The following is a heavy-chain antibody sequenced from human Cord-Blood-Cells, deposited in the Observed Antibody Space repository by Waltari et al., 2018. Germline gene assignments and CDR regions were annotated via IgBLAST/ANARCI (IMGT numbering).Heavy chain of an antibody. CDR2: IYSGGST. Sequence: EVQLVETGGGLIQPGGSLRLSCAASGFTVSSNYMSWVAQAPGKGLEGVSVIYSGGSTYYADSVKGRFTISRDNSKNTLYLQMNSLRAEDTAVYYCARGTQYSSSWFDYWGQGTLVTVSS. D-gene: IGHD6-13*01. CDR1: GFTVSSNY. CDR3: ARGTQYSSSWFDY. V-gene: IGHV3-53*02. J-gene: IGHJ4*02.